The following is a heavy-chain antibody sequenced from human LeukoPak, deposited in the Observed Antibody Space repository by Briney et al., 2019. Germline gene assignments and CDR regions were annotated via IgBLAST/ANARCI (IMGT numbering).Heavy chain of an antibody. V-gene: IGHV1-8*01. J-gene: IGHJ4*02. CDR2: MSPNNGDA. D-gene: IGHD7-27*01. CDR1: GYTFTNYD. Sequence: ASVKVSCKTSGYTFTNYDINWVRQATGQGLEWLGWMSPNNGDAGYAQKFQVRVTMTRDTSTNTAYMELSALTSEDTTVYYCARNPPRTGDFNSWGQGALVTVSS. CDR3: ARNPPRTGDFNS.